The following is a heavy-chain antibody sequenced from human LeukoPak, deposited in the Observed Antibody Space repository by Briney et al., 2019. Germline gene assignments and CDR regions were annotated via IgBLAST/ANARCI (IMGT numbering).Heavy chain of an antibody. CDR2: IYPGDSDT. D-gene: IGHD2-21*02. J-gene: IGHJ4*02. V-gene: IGHV5-51*01. Sequence: GESLKISCKGSGYSFTSYWIGWVRQMPGKGLEWMGIIYPGDSDTRYSPSFQGQVTISADKSISTAYLQWSSLKASDTAMYYCARRLRPPCGGDCYYFDYWGQGTLVTVSS. CDR3: ARRLRPPCGGDCYYFDY. CDR1: GYSFTSYW.